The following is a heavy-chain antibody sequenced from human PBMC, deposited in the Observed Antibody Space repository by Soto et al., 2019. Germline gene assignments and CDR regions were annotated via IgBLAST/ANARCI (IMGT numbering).Heavy chain of an antibody. CDR1: GFAFNKYA. V-gene: IGHV3-23*01. Sequence: EVQLLESGGGLVKPGGSLRLSCAASGFAFNKYAMSWVRLAPGKGLEWVSSISANGAITDYADSVKGRFTISRDNFQNILSLQMDSLTGDDTALYFCAKDKYTDSVRKVWFFDYWGRGTLVTVSS. CDR3: AKDKYTDSVRKVWFFDY. J-gene: IGHJ2*01. D-gene: IGHD2-15*01. CDR2: ISANGAIT.